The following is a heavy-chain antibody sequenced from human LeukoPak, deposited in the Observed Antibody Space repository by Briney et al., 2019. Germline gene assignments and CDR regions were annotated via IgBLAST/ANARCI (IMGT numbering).Heavy chain of an antibody. CDR1: GGSISSYY. J-gene: IGHJ5*02. D-gene: IGHD2-21*02. V-gene: IGHV4-59*01. Sequence: SETLSLTRTVSGGSISSYYWSSIRQPPGKGLEWIGYIYYSGSTNYNPSLKSRVTISVDTSKNQFSLKLSSVTAADTAVYYCARDEETGFDPWGQGTLVTVSS. CDR2: IYYSGST. CDR3: ARDEETGFDP.